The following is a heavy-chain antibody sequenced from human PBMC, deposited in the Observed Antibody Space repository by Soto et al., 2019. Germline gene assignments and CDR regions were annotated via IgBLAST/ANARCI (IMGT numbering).Heavy chain of an antibody. Sequence: LRLSCAASGFTFSSYGMHWVRQAPGKGLEWVAVISYDGSNKYYADSVKGRFTISRDNSKNTLYLQMNSLRAEDTAVYYCAKGGTTNLFDYWGQGTLVTVSS. CDR1: GFTFSSYG. CDR2: ISYDGSNK. D-gene: IGHD1-7*01. V-gene: IGHV3-30*18. CDR3: AKGGTTNLFDY. J-gene: IGHJ4*02.